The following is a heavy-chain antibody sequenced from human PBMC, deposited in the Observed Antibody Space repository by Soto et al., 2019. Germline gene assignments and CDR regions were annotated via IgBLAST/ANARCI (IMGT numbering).Heavy chain of an antibody. V-gene: IGHV3-33*01. CDR2: IWYDGSNK. J-gene: IGHJ4*01. D-gene: IGHD3-10*01. CDR1: GFTFSNYG. Sequence: QVQLVESGGGVVQPGRSLRLSCASSGFTFSNYGMHWVRQAPGKGPEWVAVIWYDGSNKYYADSVKGRFTISRDNSKNTLYLQMNSLRAEDTAVYYCASALETGDYWGHGTLVNVPS. CDR3: ASALETGDY.